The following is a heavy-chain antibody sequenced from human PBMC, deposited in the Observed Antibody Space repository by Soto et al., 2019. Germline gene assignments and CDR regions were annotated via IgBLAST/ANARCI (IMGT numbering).Heavy chain of an antibody. CDR3: AVGNCGGDCGGFDY. J-gene: IGHJ4*02. CDR2: IYYSGST. D-gene: IGHD2-21*02. Sequence: LSLTCTVSGGSISSGDYYWSWIRQPPGKGLEWIGYIYYSGSTYYNPSLKSRVTISVDTSKNQFSLKLSSVTAADTAVYYCAVGNCGGDCGGFDYWGQGTLVTVSS. CDR1: GGSISSGDYY. V-gene: IGHV4-30-4*01.